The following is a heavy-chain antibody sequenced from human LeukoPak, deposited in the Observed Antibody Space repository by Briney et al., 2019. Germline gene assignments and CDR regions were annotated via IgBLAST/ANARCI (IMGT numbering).Heavy chain of an antibody. D-gene: IGHD6-13*01. CDR3: ARVPIAAAECYFDY. CDR1: GGSISSYY. V-gene: IGHV4-59*08. CDR2: IYYSGST. J-gene: IGHJ4*02. Sequence: PSETLSLTCTVSGGSISSYYWSWIRQPPGKGLEWIGYIYYSGSTNYNPSLKSRVTISVDTSKNQFSLKLSSVTAADTAVYYCARVPIAAAECYFDYWGQGTLVTVSS.